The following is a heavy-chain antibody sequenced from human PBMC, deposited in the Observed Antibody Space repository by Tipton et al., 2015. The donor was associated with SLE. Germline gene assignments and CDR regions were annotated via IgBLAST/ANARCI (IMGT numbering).Heavy chain of an antibody. CDR2: IRYDGSNK. V-gene: IGHV3-30*02. Sequence: SLRLSCAASGFPFSSYGMHWVRQAPGKGLEWVAFIRYDGSNKYYADSVKGRFTISRDNSKNTLYLQMNSLRAEDTAVYYCARDEIGAAATGSYFDYWGQGTLVTVSS. CDR3: ARDEIGAAATGSYFDY. CDR1: GFPFSSYG. J-gene: IGHJ4*02. D-gene: IGHD6-13*01.